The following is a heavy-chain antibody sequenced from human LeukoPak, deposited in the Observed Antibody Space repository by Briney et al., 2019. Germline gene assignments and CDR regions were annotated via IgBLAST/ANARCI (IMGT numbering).Heavy chain of an antibody. CDR2: IRYDGSNK. CDR3: AKDPAGYYYSMDV. Sequence: PGGSLRLSCAASGFTFSSYGTHWVRQAPGKGLEWVAFIRYDGSNKYYADSVKGRFTISRDNSKNTLYLQMNSLRAEDTAVYYCAKDPAGYYYSMDVWGKGTTVTISS. V-gene: IGHV3-30*02. CDR1: GFTFSSYG. J-gene: IGHJ6*03.